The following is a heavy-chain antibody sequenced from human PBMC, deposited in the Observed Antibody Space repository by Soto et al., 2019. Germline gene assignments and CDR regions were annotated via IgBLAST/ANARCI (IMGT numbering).Heavy chain of an antibody. CDR3: ARHGLDILTGPHFDY. V-gene: IGHV3-33*01. D-gene: IGHD3-9*01. CDR2: IWYDRSNK. J-gene: IGHJ4*02. Sequence: GGSLRLSCAASGFTFSSYGMHWVRQAPGKGLEWVAVIWYDRSNKYYADSVKGRFTISRDNAKNSLYLQMNSLRAEDTAVYYCARHGLDILTGPHFDYWGQGTLVTVSS. CDR1: GFTFSSYG.